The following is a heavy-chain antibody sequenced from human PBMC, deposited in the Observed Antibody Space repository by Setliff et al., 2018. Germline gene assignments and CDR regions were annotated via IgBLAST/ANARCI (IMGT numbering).Heavy chain of an antibody. D-gene: IGHD2-2*03. Sequence: KISCQGSGDTFRNSWIAWVRQAPGQGLEWMGGTIPMLGTTNYAQKFQGRVTIITDESTSTAYMELRSLRSDDTAAYYCVREGVDIRSSTDYRYYMDVWGKGTTVTVSS. V-gene: IGHV1-69*16. CDR3: VREGVDIRSSTDYRYYMDV. CDR2: TIPMLGTT. J-gene: IGHJ6*03. CDR1: GDTFRNSW.